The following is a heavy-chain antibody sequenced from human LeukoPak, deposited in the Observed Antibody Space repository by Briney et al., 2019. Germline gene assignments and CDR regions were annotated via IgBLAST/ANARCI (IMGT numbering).Heavy chain of an antibody. V-gene: IGHV4-31*03. J-gene: IGHJ4*02. Sequence: PSETLSLTCTVSGGSISSGGYYWSWIRQHPGKGLEWIGEINHSGSTNYNPSLKSRVTISVDTSKNQFSLKLSSVTAADTAVYYCARGSSGRFLEWLLYWGQGTLVTVSS. CDR2: INHSGST. D-gene: IGHD3-3*01. CDR1: GGSISSGGYY. CDR3: ARGSSGRFLEWLLY.